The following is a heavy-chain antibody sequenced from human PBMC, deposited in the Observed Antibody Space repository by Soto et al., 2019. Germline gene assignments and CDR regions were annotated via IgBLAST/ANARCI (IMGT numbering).Heavy chain of an antibody. CDR1: AFSFSSYA. Sequence: QVQLVESGGGVVQPGRSLRLSCVASAFSFSSYAMHWVRQAPGKGLEWVAVLSYDGNNKWYADSVKGRFTISRDKYEKAMYLQMTNMRAEDTAVYCCARNSSGAESYLMIDDYWGQGTLVTVSA. J-gene: IGHJ4*02. CDR2: LSYDGNNK. V-gene: IGHV3-30*03. CDR3: ARNSSGAESYLMIDDY. D-gene: IGHD3-10*01.